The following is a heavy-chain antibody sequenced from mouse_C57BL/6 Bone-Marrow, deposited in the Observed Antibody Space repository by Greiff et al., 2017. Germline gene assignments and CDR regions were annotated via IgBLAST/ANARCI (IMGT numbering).Heavy chain of an antibody. CDR2: IDPSDSYT. V-gene: IGHV1-69*01. J-gene: IGHJ4*01. CDR1: GYTFTSSW. Sequence: QVQLKQSGAELVMPGASVKLSCKASGYTFTSSWMHWVKQRPGQGLEWIGEIDPSDSYTNYNQKFKGKSTLTVDQSSSTAYMQLSSLTSEDSAVYYCARGAMDYWGQGTSATVSS. CDR3: ARGAMDY.